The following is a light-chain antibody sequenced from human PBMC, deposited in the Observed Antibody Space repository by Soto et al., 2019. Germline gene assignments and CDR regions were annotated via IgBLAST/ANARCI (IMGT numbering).Light chain of an antibody. CDR1: QSISRY. Sequence: DIQMTQSPSSLSASVGDRVSITCRASQSISRYLNWYQQKPGKAPKLLIYAASSLQSGVPSRLSGSGYGTDFTLTISSMKNEDFATYYCQQSYSNTRTFGQGTKVDIK. CDR3: QQSYSNTRT. J-gene: IGKJ1*01. CDR2: AAS. V-gene: IGKV1-39*01.